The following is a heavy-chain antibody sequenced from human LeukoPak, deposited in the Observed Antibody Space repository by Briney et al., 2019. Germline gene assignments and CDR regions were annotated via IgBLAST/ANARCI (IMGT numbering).Heavy chain of an antibody. J-gene: IGHJ4*02. CDR2: ISGSGVST. V-gene: IGHV3-23*01. CDR3: AKMPVSYSSGWSTFDY. Sequence: PGGSLRLSCAASGFTFNSYAMSWVRQTPGKGLEWVSGISGSGVSTYYADSVKGRFTISRDNSKNTLYLQMSTLRAEDTAIYYCAKMPVSYSSGWSTFDYWGQGTLVTVSS. CDR1: GFTFNSYA. D-gene: IGHD6-19*01.